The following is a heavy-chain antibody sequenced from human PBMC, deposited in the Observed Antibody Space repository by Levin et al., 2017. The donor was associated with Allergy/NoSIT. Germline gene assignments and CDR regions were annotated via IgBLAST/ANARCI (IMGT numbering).Heavy chain of an antibody. Sequence: SQTLSLTCTVSFGSISSSYWSWFRQPPGKGLEWIGYIYYSGSTNYNPSLKSRVTISVDTSKNQFSLKLSSVTAADTAVYYCAREEPGQQLDYWGQGTLVTVSS. D-gene: IGHD6-13*01. CDR1: FGSISSSY. J-gene: IGHJ4*02. CDR2: IYYSGST. CDR3: AREEPGQQLDY. V-gene: IGHV4-59*01.